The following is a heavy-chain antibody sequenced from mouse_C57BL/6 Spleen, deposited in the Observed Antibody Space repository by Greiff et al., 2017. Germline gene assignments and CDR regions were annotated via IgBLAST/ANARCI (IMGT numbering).Heavy chain of an antibody. CDR2: IVPGSGRT. D-gene: IGHD1-1*01. CDR1: GYTFTGYW. Sequence: VQLQQSGAELMKPGASVKLSCKATGYTFTGYWIEWVKQRPGHGLQWIGEIVPGSGRTNYNEKFKGKATFTADTSSNTAYMQRSSLTTEDSAIYYCAIPVVPDYFDYWRQGTTLTVSS. V-gene: IGHV1-9*01. J-gene: IGHJ2*01. CDR3: AIPVVPDYFDY.